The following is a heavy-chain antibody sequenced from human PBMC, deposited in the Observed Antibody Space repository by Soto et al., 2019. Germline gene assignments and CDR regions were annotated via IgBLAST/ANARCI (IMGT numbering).Heavy chain of an antibody. J-gene: IGHJ4*02. V-gene: IGHV4-34*01. CDR2: INHSGST. CDR3: ARGGYYDSSGYYYGGYYFDY. Sequence: PSETLSLTCAVDGGYCSGYDWSWIRQPPGKGLEWIGEINHSGSTNYNPSLKSRVTISVDTSKNQFSLKLSSVTAADTAVYYCARGGYYDSSGYYYGGYYFDYWGQGTLVTVSS. CDR1: GGYCSGYD. D-gene: IGHD3-22*01.